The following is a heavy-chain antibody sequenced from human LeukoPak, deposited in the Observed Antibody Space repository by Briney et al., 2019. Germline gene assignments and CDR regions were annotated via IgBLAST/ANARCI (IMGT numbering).Heavy chain of an antibody. V-gene: IGHV1-2*06. D-gene: IGHD2-15*01. CDR3: ASYCSGGSCYSDDAFDI. CDR2: INPNSGGA. J-gene: IGHJ3*02. CDR1: GYTFTGYY. Sequence: ASVKVSRKASGYTFTGYYIPWVRQAPGQGLEWMGRINPNSGGANYAQKSQGRVTMTRDTSISTAYMELSRLRSDDTAVYYCASYCSGGSCYSDDAFDIWGQGTMVTVSS.